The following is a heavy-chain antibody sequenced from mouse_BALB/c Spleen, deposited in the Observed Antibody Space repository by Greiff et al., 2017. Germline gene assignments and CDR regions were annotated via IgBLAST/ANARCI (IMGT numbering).Heavy chain of an antibody. V-gene: IGHV3-2*02. J-gene: IGHJ3*01. CDR3: ARKGGAGGFAY. Sequence: EVKLLESGPGLVKPSQSLSLTCTVTGYSITSDYAWNWIRQFPGNKLEWMGYISYSGSTSYNPSLKSRISITRDTSKNQFFLQLNSVTTEDTATYYCARKGGAGGFAYWGQGTLVTVSA. CDR1: GYSITSDYA. CDR2: ISYSGST.